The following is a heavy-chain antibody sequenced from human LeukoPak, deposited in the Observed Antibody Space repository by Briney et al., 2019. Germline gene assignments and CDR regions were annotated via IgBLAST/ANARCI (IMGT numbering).Heavy chain of an antibody. J-gene: IGHJ4*02. CDR1: GFTFSNYA. CDR3: ARDTTGPEDFDY. V-gene: IGHV3-23*01. D-gene: IGHD1-1*01. Sequence: GSLRLSCAASGFTFSNYAMSWVRQAPGKGLEWVSGISGSGGYTYYADSVKDRFTISRDNSKNTLYLQMNSLRAEDTAVYYCARDTTGPEDFDYWGQGTLVTVSS. CDR2: ISGSGGYT.